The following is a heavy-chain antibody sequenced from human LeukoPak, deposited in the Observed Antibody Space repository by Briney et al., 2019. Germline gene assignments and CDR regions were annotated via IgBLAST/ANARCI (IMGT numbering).Heavy chain of an antibody. V-gene: IGHV3-48*04. J-gene: IGHJ4*02. D-gene: IGHD6-19*01. CDR3: AKDGGGWYTSGWYYFDY. Sequence: GGSLRLSCAASGFTFSSYSMNWVRQAPGKGLEWVSYISSSSSTIYYADSVKGRFTISRDNAKNTLYLQINSLTAADTAVYYCAKDGGGWYTSGWYYFDYWGQGTLVTVSS. CDR1: GFTFSSYS. CDR2: ISSSSSTI.